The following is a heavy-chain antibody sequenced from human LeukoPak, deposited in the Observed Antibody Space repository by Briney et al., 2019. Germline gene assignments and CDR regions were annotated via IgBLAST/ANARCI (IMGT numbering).Heavy chain of an antibody. CDR3: ARDGYYYDSSGYPYYFDY. Sequence: GGSLRLSCAASGFTFSSYAMHWVRQAPGKGLEWVAVISYDGSNKYYADSVKGRFTISRDNSKNTLYLQMNSLRAEDTAVYYCARDGYYYDSSGYPYYFDYWGQGTLVTVSS. V-gene: IGHV3-30*04. CDR1: GFTFSSYA. J-gene: IGHJ4*02. CDR2: ISYDGSNK. D-gene: IGHD3-22*01.